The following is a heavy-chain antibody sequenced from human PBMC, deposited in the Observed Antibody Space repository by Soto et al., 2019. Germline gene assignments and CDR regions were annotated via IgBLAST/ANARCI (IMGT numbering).Heavy chain of an antibody. CDR2: LYWDDDK. Sequence: QITLKESGPTLVKPTQTLTLTCTFSGFSLSTTRVGVGWIRQPPGEALEWLALLYWDDDKLYSPSLKRRLTIXXXTXKNQVVLTLTNMDPVDTATYYCAHSKTSGMRYYFDYWGQGTLVTVSS. CDR1: GFSLSTTRVG. CDR3: AHSKTSGMRYYFDY. J-gene: IGHJ4*02. V-gene: IGHV2-5*02.